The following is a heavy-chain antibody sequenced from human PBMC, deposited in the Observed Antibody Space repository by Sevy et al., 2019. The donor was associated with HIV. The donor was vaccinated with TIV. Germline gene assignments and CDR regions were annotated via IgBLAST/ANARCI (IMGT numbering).Heavy chain of an antibody. D-gene: IGHD2-8*01. J-gene: IGHJ4*02. V-gene: IGHV3-23*01. CDR1: GFNFNIYS. CDR2: LSFGCGKV. CDR3: AREGCTRPHDY. Sequence: GGSLRLSCAVSGFNFNIYSMSWVRQAPGKGLEWVSTLSFGCGKVNYADSVKGRFIISRDDSKITLYLQMNSLRAEDTAVYFCAREGCTRPHDYWGQGTLVTVSS.